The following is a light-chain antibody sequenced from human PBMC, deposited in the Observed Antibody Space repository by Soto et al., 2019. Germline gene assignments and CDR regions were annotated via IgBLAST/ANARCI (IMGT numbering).Light chain of an antibody. J-gene: IGKJ2*01. V-gene: IGKV1-5*01. CDR2: DAS. Sequence: DIQMTQSPSTLSASVGDRVTITCRASQSISSWLAWYQQKPGKAPKLLIYDASSLESGVPSRFSGRGAGTEFPLTSSRVPPDVFANYCCQYYICYLYTFGQGTKLEI. CDR3: QYYICYLYT. CDR1: QSISSW.